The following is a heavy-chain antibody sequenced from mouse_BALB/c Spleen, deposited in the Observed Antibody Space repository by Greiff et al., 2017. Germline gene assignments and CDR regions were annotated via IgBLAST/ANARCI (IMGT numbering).Heavy chain of an antibody. CDR1: GFNIKDSY. J-gene: IGHJ2*01. Sequence: EVKLQQSGAELVKPGASVKLSCTASGFNIKDSYMHWVKQRPEQGLEWIGRIDPANGNTNYDPKFQGKATITADTSSNTAYLQLSSLTSEDTAVYYCARGWFGYFDYWGQGTTLTVSS. CDR3: ARGWFGYFDY. CDR2: IDPANGNT. V-gene: IGHV14-3*02. D-gene: IGHD2-3*01.